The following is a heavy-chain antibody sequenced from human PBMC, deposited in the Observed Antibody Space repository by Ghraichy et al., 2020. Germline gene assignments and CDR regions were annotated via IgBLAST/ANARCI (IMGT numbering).Heavy chain of an antibody. J-gene: IGHJ2*01. Sequence: LNISCTVSGGSISSFYWSWIRQSPGKGLEWLGYVYYTGTTNYNHSLKSRVTISLDTSKNQFSLNLRSLTAADTAVYYCARHYGASVDWYFDLWGRGTLVSVSS. CDR1: GGSISSFY. V-gene: IGHV4-59*08. CDR2: VYYTGTT. D-gene: IGHD4/OR15-4a*01. CDR3: ARHYGASVDWYFDL.